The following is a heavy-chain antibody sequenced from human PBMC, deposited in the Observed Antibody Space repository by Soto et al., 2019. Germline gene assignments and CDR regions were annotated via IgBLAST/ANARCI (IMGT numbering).Heavy chain of an antibody. CDR1: GFTFSNYW. D-gene: IGHD5-12*01. J-gene: IGHJ4*02. V-gene: IGHV3-7*01. Sequence: PGGSLRLSCAATGFTFSNYWMSWVRQAPGRGLEWVANMNQGGNEKFYVDSVKGRFTISRDNAKNSVYLQMDGLRADDTAVYYCARDTSGYDGGSFDYWGQGTLVTVSS. CDR2: MNQGGNEK. CDR3: ARDTSGYDGGSFDY.